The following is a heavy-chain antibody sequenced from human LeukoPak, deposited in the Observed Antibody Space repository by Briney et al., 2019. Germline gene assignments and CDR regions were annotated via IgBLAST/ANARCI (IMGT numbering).Heavy chain of an antibody. D-gene: IGHD1-26*01. Sequence: GGSLRLSCAASGFTLSSYWMNWLRQAPGKGLEWVANIKQNGDEKYYVDSVKGRFTISRDNAKNSLYLQMNSLRVEDTAVYYCARSGVGVKDYWGQGSLVTVSS. J-gene: IGHJ4*02. V-gene: IGHV3-7*01. CDR3: ARSGVGVKDY. CDR2: IKQNGDEK. CDR1: GFTLSSYW.